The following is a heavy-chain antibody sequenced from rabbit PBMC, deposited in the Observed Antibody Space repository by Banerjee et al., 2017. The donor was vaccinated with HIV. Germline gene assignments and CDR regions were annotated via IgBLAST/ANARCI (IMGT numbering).Heavy chain of an antibody. Sequence: QEQLEESGGDLVKPEGSLTLTCTASGFSFSSNYWICWVRQAPGKGLEWIACVVSSSGSTYYASWAKGRFTISKTSSTTVTLQMTSLTAADTATYFCARGGYTYGYAGYAYAMTRLDLWGPGTLVTVS. V-gene: IGHV1S45*01. CDR3: ARGGYTYGYAGYAYAMTRLDL. J-gene: IGHJ3*01. CDR2: VVSSSGST. CDR1: GFSFSSNYW. D-gene: IGHD6-1*01.